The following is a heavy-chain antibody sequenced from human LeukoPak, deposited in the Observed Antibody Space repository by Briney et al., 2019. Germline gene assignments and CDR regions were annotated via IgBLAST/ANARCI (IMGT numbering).Heavy chain of an antibody. CDR1: GFTFSSYS. V-gene: IGHV3-21*01. J-gene: IGHJ4*02. CDR3: ATARRGGVVVAAPPLFDY. CDR2: ISSSSSYI. D-gene: IGHD2-15*01. Sequence: GSLRLSCAASGFTFSSYSMNWVRQAPGKGLEWVSSISSSSSYIYYADSVKGRFTISRDNAKNSLYLQMNSLRAEDTAVYYCATARRGGVVVAAPPLFDYWGQGTLVTVSS.